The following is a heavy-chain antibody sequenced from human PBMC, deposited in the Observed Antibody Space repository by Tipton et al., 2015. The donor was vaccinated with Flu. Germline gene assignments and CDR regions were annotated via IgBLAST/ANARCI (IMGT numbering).Heavy chain of an antibody. CDR2: IYTTGST. D-gene: IGHD1-26*01. J-gene: IGHJ4*02. CDR3: ARGFMGAGGTGFDY. Sequence: TLSLTCTVSGGFITSGSYYWSWIRQSAGKGLEWIGRIYTTGSTNYNPSLKSRVTMSVDTSRNQFSLKVMSVTVADTAVYYCARGFMGAGGTGFDYWGQGILVTVSS. CDR1: GGFITSGSYY. V-gene: IGHV4-61*02.